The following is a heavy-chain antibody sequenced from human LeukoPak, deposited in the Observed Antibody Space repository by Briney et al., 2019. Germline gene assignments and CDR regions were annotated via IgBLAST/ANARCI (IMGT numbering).Heavy chain of an antibody. J-gene: IGHJ4*02. D-gene: IGHD3-22*01. CDR2: FFYGGIT. V-gene: IGHV4-39*01. CDR1: GASISSSTYY. CDR3: GRQEYYDSSAYGY. Sequence: PSETLSLTCTVSGASISSSTYYWAWIRQPPGKGLEWIGNFFYGGITYYNPSLKSRVTISLDTSKNQFSLKLSSVTAADTAVYYCGRQEYYDSSAYGYWGQGTLVTVSS.